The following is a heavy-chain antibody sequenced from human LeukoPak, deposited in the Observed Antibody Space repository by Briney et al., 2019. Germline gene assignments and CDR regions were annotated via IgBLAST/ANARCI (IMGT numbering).Heavy chain of an antibody. V-gene: IGHV4-39*01. CDR3: ARHRPTSSYYYYGMDV. J-gene: IGHJ6*02. CDR1: GGSISSSSYY. CDR2: IYYSGST. D-gene: IGHD2-2*01. Sequence: SETLSLTCTVSGGSISSSSYYWGWSRQPPGKGLEWIGSIYYSGSTYYNPSLKSRVTISVDTSKNQFSLKLSSVTAADTAVYYCARHRPTSSYYYYGMDVWGQGTAVTVSS.